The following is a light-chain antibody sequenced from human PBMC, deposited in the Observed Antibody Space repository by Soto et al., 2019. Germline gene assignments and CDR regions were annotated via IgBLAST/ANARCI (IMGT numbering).Light chain of an antibody. Sequence: QPVLTQPPSASASLGASVTLTCTLSSGYSNYKVDWYQQRPGKGPRFVMRVGTGGIVGSKGDGIPDRFSVLGSGLNRYLTINNIEEEDESDYSCGADHGGGSNFVYVFGTGTKLTVL. CDR2: VGTGGIVG. J-gene: IGLJ1*01. V-gene: IGLV9-49*01. CDR3: GADHGGGSNFVYV. CDR1: SGYSNYK.